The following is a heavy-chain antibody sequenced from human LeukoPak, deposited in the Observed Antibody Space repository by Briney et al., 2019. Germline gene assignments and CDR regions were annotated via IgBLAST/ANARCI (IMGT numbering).Heavy chain of an antibody. CDR1: GFTFSSYG. Sequence: GGSLRHSCAASGFTFSSYGMHWVRQAPGKGLEWVAVISYDGSNKYYADSVKGRFTISRDNSKNTLYLQMNSLRAEDTAVYYCAKGIYGDYGFDYWGQGTLVTVSS. J-gene: IGHJ4*02. CDR2: ISYDGSNK. CDR3: AKGIYGDYGFDY. D-gene: IGHD4-17*01. V-gene: IGHV3-30*18.